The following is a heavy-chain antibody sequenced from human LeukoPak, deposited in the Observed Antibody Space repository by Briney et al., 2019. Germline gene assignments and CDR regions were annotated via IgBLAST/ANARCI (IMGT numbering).Heavy chain of an antibody. J-gene: IGHJ3*02. CDR2: IYTSGSP. V-gene: IGHV4-61*02. D-gene: IGHD3-22*01. Sequence: SETLSLTCTVSGGSISSGSYYWSWIRQPAGKGLEWIGRIYTSGSPNYNPSLKSRVTISVDTSKNQFSLKLSSVPAADTAVYYCARYPSYYDSSGYVAEGAFDIWGQGTMVTVSS. CDR3: ARYPSYYDSSGYVAEGAFDI. CDR1: GGSISSGSYY.